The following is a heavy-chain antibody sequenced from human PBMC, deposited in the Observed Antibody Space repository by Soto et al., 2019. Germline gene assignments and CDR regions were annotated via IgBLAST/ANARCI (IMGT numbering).Heavy chain of an antibody. V-gene: IGHV6-1*01. CDR1: GDSVSSSGAA. D-gene: IGHD2-15*01. Sequence: SQTLSLTCAISGDSVSSSGAAWNWIRQSPSRGLEWLGRIYYRSKWFYDHAAFVESRVTINPDTPRNQFSLQLSSVTPEDTAVYFCARVHCSAGTCSDGLDVWGQGTTVTVSS. CDR3: ARVHCSAGTCSDGLDV. CDR2: IYYRSKWFY. J-gene: IGHJ6*02.